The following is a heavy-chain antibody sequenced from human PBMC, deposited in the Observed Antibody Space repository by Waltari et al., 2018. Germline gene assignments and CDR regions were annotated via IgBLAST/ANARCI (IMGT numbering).Heavy chain of an antibody. D-gene: IGHD6-6*01. CDR1: GGSISSRSYY. CDR3: ARLQLVALRSFDY. V-gene: IGHV4-39*07. CDR2: IYYSGST. Sequence: QLQLQESGPGLVKPSEPLSLTCTVSGGSISSRSYYWGWIRQPPGKGLEWIGSIYYSGSTYYNPSLKSRVTISVDTSKNQFSLKLSSVTAADTAVYYCARLQLVALRSFDYWGQGTLVTVSS. J-gene: IGHJ4*02.